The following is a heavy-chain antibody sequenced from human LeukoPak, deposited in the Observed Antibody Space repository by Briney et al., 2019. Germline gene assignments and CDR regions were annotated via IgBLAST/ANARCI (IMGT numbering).Heavy chain of an antibody. CDR2: ISSSGSTI. V-gene: IGHV3-11*04. D-gene: IGHD5-18*01. J-gene: IGHJ5*02. CDR3: ARDGYLWIQLWLPNWFDP. Sequence: GGSLRLSCAASGFTFSDYYMSWIRQAPGKGLEWVSYISSSGSTIYYADSVKGRFTISRDNAKNSLYLQMNSLRAEDTAVYYCARDGYLWIQLWLPNWFDPWGQGTLVTVSS. CDR1: GFTFSDYY.